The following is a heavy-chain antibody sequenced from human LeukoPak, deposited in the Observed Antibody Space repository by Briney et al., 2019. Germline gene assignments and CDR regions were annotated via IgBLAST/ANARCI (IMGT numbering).Heavy chain of an antibody. J-gene: IGHJ4*02. V-gene: IGHV4-59*11. Sequence: SETLSLTCTVPGGSISSHYWSWIRQPPGEGLEWIGYIYYSGSTNYNPSLKSRVTISVDTSKNQFSLKLSSVTAADTAVYYCARGGSGWYYYWGQGTLVTVSS. CDR2: IYYSGST. CDR1: GGSISSHY. D-gene: IGHD6-19*01. CDR3: ARGGSGWYYY.